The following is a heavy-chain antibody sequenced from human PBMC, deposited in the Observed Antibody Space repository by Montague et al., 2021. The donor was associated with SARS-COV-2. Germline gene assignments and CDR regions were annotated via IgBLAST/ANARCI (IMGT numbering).Heavy chain of an antibody. Sequence: TLSLTCTVSGGSISSGSYYWSWIRQPAGKGLEWIGRIYTTGRTNYNPSLKSRVTISVDTSKNQFSLKLSSVTAADTAAYYCASERAYDYGSGTDPGGCDIWGQGTMVTVSS. V-gene: IGHV4-61*02. D-gene: IGHD3-10*01. CDR2: IYTTGRT. CDR3: ASERAYDYGSGTDPGGCDI. CDR1: GGSISSGSYY. J-gene: IGHJ3*02.